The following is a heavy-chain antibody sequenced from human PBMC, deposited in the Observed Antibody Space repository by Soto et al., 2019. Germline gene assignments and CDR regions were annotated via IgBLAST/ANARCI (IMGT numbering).Heavy chain of an antibody. CDR3: AKAIRGSNAPLDH. Sequence: EVQLLESGGGLVQPGGSLRLSCAASGFTFSSYAMNWVRQAPRKGLEWVSVITGSGDATYYADSVKGRFTISRDNSKNTLYVQMNSLRAEDTVVYYCAKAIRGSNAPLDHWGQGTRVTVSS. D-gene: IGHD3-3*02. J-gene: IGHJ4*02. CDR1: GFTFSSYA. CDR2: ITGSGDAT. V-gene: IGHV3-23*01.